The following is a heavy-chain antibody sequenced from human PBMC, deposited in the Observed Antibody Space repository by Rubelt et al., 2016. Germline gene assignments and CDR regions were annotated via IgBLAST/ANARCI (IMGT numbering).Heavy chain of an antibody. CDR3: ARLVVTPRLGLDY. CDR1: GGSISDYH. D-gene: IGHD2-21*02. J-gene: IGHJ4*02. CDR2: VHYTGST. V-gene: IGHV4-59*08. Sequence: QVQLQESGPGLVKPSETLSLTCTVSGGSISDYHWSWIRQPPGKGLEWIGYVHYTGSTNYNPSLESRVVVSVDTSKNQFSLKLGSVTAADTAVYYCARLVVTPRLGLDYWGQGTLVTVSS.